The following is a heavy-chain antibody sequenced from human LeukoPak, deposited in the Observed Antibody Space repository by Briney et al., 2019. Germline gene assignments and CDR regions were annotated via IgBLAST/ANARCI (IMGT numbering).Heavy chain of an antibody. D-gene: IGHD2-2*02. CDR2: INHSGST. V-gene: IGHV4-34*01. CDR1: GGSFSGYY. CDR3: ARVLGYCSSTSCYRRHFDY. Sequence: PSETLSLTCAVYGGSFSGYYWSWIRQPPGKGLEWIGEINHSGSTNYNPSLKSRVTISVDTSKNQFSLKLSSVTAADTAVYYCARVLGYCSSTSCYRRHFDYWGQGTLVTVSS. J-gene: IGHJ4*02.